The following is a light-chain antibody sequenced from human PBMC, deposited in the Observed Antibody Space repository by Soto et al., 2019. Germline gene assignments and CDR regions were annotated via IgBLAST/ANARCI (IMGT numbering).Light chain of an antibody. Sequence: DIQMTQSPTTLSASIGDRVTITCRASESIRTWLAWYQHKPGKAPKFLIYDASTLESGVPSRFSGSGSGTDFTFTISSLQPEDIATYYCQQYDNLPYTFGQGTKVDIK. CDR2: DAS. J-gene: IGKJ2*01. V-gene: IGKV1-5*01. CDR1: ESIRTW. CDR3: QQYDNLPYT.